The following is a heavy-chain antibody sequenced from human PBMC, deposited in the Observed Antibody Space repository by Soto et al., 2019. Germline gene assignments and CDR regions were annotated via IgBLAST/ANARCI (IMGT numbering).Heavy chain of an antibody. CDR1: GFSLSTSGVG. Sequence: QITLKESGPTLVKPTQTLTLTCTFSGFSLSTSGVGAGWIRQPPGKALEWLALIYWNDDKRYSPSLKSRLTITKDTSKNPVVLTMTNMDPVDTATYYCALSSDYGDYYGMDVWGQGTTVTVSS. CDR2: IYWNDDK. CDR3: ALSSDYGDYYGMDV. D-gene: IGHD4-17*01. J-gene: IGHJ6*02. V-gene: IGHV2-5*01.